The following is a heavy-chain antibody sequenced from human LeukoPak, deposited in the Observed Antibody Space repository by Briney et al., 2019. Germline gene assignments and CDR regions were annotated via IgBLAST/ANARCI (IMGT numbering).Heavy chain of an antibody. CDR3: ARKTRGTSVDV. V-gene: IGHV4-39*01. D-gene: IGHD3-16*01. CDR2: ITNTGNT. J-gene: IGHJ6*02. Sequence: PSETLSLTCTVSGDSISNSAYYWVWIRQPPGKGLEWIGTITNTGNTYSNPSLKSRVTISIDTSKTQISLKLTSVTAADTAVFYCARKTRGTSVDVWGQGTPVTVSS. CDR1: GDSISNSAYY.